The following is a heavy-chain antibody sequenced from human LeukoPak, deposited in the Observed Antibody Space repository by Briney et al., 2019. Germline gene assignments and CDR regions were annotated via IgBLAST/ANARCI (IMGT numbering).Heavy chain of an antibody. CDR1: GFTFSSYS. CDR2: ISSSSSYI. Sequence: GGSLRLSCAASGFTFSSYSMNWVRQAPGKGLEWVSSISSSSSYIYYADSVKGRFTISRDNAKNSLYLQMNSLRAEDTAVYYCARENYGGSGSYPLDYWGQGTLVTVSS. V-gene: IGHV3-21*01. D-gene: IGHD3-10*01. CDR3: ARENYGGSGSYPLDY. J-gene: IGHJ4*02.